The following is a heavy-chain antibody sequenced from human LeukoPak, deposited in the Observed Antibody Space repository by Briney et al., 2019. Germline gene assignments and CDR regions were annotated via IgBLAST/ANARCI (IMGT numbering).Heavy chain of an antibody. V-gene: IGHV4-59*08. Sequence: TSETLSLTCTVSGGSISSYYWSWIRQPPGKGLEWIGYIYYSGSTNYNPSLKSRVTISVDTSKNQFPLKLSSVTAADTAVYYCARRGGSGSTFDYWGQGTLVTVSS. J-gene: IGHJ4*02. CDR2: IYYSGST. CDR3: ARRGGSGSTFDY. D-gene: IGHD3-10*01. CDR1: GGSISSYY.